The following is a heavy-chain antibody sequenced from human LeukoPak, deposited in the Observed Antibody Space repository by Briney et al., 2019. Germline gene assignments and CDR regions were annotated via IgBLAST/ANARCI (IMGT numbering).Heavy chain of an antibody. V-gene: IGHV4-59*01. CDR3: ARGGVLKSVDY. CDR2: IYYSGST. CDR1: GGSISSYY. Sequence: SETLSLTCTVSGGSISSYYWSWIRQPPGKGLEWIGYIYYSGSTNYKSSLKSRVTISVDTSKNQFSLKLSSVTAADTAVYYCARGGVLKSVDYWGQGTLVAVSS. J-gene: IGHJ4*02. D-gene: IGHD3-16*01.